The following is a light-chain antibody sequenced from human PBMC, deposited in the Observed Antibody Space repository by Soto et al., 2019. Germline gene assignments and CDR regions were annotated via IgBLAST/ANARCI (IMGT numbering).Light chain of an antibody. CDR2: GAS. CDR3: HQYGGSPLT. Sequence: EIVLTQSPGTLSLSPGERAILTCRASQSVTSSYLAWYQQRPGQAPRLLIYGASTRATGIPDRFSGSGSGTDFTLAISRLAPEDFAMYYCHQYGGSPLTFGPGTKVDIK. V-gene: IGKV3-20*01. CDR1: QSVTSSY. J-gene: IGKJ3*01.